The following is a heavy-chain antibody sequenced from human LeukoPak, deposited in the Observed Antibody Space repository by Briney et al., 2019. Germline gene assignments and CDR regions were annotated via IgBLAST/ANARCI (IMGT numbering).Heavy chain of an antibody. CDR3: ARLGGGYSSSSFLDY. J-gene: IGHJ4*02. D-gene: IGHD6-6*01. CDR2: IIPIFGTA. V-gene: IGHV1-69*13. CDR1: GGTFSSYA. Sequence: GASVKVSCKASGGTFSSYAISWVRQAPGQGLEWMGGIIPIFGTANYAQKFQGRVTITADESTSTAYMELSSLRSEDTAVYHCARLGGGYSSSSFLDYWGQGTLVTVSS.